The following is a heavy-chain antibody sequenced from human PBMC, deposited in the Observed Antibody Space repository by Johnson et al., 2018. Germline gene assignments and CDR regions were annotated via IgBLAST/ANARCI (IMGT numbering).Heavy chain of an antibody. J-gene: IGHJ3*02. V-gene: IGHV3-9*01. CDR2: ISWNSGSI. Sequence: EVQLVESGGGLVQPGRSLRLSCAASGFTFDDYAMHWVRHAPGKGLEWVSGISWNSGSIGYADSVKGRFTISRDNAKNSLCLQMNSLRAEDTALYYCGRVRGSRITCGGHHGGGTAFDIWGQGTMVTVSS. CDR1: GFTFDDYA. D-gene: IGHD3-16*01. CDR3: GRVRGSRITCGGHHGGGTAFDI.